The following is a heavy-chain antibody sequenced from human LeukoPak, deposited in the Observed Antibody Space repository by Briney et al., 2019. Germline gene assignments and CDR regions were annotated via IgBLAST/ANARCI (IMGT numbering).Heavy chain of an antibody. V-gene: IGHV3-66*01. CDR3: ARDWYYYDSSGYYNGYFDY. D-gene: IGHD3-22*01. CDR1: GFTVSSNY. J-gene: IGHJ4*02. Sequence: GGSLRLSCAASGFTVSSNYMSWVRQAPGKGLEWVSVIYSGGSTYYADSVKGRLTISRDNSKNTLYLQMNSLRAEDTAVYYCARDWYYYDSSGYYNGYFDYWGQGTLVTVSS. CDR2: IYSGGST.